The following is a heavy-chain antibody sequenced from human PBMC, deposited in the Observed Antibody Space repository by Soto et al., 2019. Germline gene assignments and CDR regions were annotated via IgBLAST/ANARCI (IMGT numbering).Heavy chain of an antibody. V-gene: IGHV1-18*04. CDR1: GCTFTSYG. Sequence: ASVKVSCKASGCTFTSYGISWVRQAPGQGLEWMGWISAYNGNTNYAQKLQGRVTMTTDTSTSTAYMELRSLRSDDTAVYYCARIVVVPAAIPGVYYYYGMDVCGQGTTVTVSS. J-gene: IGHJ6*02. CDR2: ISAYNGNT. CDR3: ARIVVVPAAIPGVYYYYGMDV. D-gene: IGHD2-2*02.